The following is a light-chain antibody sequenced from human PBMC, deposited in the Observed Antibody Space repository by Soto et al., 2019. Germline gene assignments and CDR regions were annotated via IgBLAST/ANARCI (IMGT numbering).Light chain of an antibody. CDR2: DAS. Sequence: EIVLTQSPCTLSLSPGERATLSCRATESVVSNYLAWYQLKPGQAPRLLIYDASSRATGIPDRFSGSGSGTDFTLTISRLEPEDFAVYYCQQYGSIPWTFGQGTKVDIK. J-gene: IGKJ1*01. V-gene: IGKV3-20*01. CDR1: ESVVSNY. CDR3: QQYGSIPWT.